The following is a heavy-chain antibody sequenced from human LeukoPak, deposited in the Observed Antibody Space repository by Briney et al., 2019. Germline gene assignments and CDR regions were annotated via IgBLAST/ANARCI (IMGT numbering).Heavy chain of an antibody. CDR1: GGSISSYY. CDR3: ARDSRGADFWSGYYTDYYYYGMDV. J-gene: IGHJ6*02. V-gene: IGHV4-59*01. D-gene: IGHD3-3*01. Sequence: SETLSLTCTVSGGSISSYYWSWLRQPPRKGLERVGYIYYSRSTNYNRSLKSRVPISVDTSKNQFSLNLSSVTVAETAVYYCARDSRGADFWSGYYTDYYYYGMDVWGQGATVTVCS. CDR2: IYYSRST.